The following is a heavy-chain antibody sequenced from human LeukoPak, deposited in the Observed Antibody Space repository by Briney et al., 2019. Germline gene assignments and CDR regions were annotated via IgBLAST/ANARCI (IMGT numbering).Heavy chain of an antibody. J-gene: IGHJ2*01. D-gene: IGHD1-1*01. V-gene: IGHV3-23*01. CDR3: ARDSPRNDWYFDL. CDR1: GFTFSSYA. Sequence: GGSLRLSCAASGFTFSSYAMSWVRQAPGKGLEWVSAISGSGGSTYYADSVKGRFTISRDNSKNTLYLEMNSLRAEDTAVYYCARDSPRNDWYFDLWGRGTLVSVSS. CDR2: ISGSGGST.